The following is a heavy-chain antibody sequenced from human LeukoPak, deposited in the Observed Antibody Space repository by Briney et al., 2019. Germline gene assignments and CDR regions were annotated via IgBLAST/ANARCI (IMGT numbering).Heavy chain of an antibody. CDR3: ARNMGSGYYFAEGY. J-gene: IGHJ4*02. CDR2: INWSGDST. D-gene: IGHD3-22*01. CDR1: GFTFDDYG. Sequence: PGGSLRLSCAASGFTFDDYGMSWVRQVPGKGLEWISGINWSGDSTGYADSVKGRFTISRDDAKNSLYLQMSSLRAEDTAFYYCARNMGSGYYFAEGYWDQGILVTVSS. V-gene: IGHV3-20*04.